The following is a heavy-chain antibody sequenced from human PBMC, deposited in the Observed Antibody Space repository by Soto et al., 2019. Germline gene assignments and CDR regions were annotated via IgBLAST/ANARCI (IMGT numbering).Heavy chain of an antibody. Sequence: QVQLQESGPGLVKASQTLSLTCTVSGGSISSDNYYWNWIRQPPGKGLEWIGYIYYSGSTYYNPSLKSRVTISVDTSKNQFSLKLSSVTAADTAVYYCARVFGAQLVPGWFDPWGQGTLVTVSS. CDR2: IYYSGST. V-gene: IGHV4-30-4*01. CDR3: ARVFGAQLVPGWFDP. D-gene: IGHD6-13*01. J-gene: IGHJ5*02. CDR1: GGSISSDNYY.